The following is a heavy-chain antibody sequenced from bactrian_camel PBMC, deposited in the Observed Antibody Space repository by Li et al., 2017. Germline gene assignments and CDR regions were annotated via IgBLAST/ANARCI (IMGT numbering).Heavy chain of an antibody. Sequence: HVQLVESGGGPVQAGGSLRLSCAASGYTYNRNCMAWFRQAPGKEREGVARIATGSGNTYYADSVKGRFTISQDNAKNTVYLQMNSLKPEDTAMYYCAADLRLRLYCSGASVGFDYWGQGTQVTVS. CDR3: AADLRLRLYCSGASVGFDY. CDR1: GYTYNRNC. J-gene: IGHJ6*01. D-gene: IGHD2*01. CDR2: IATGSGNT. V-gene: IGHV3S1*01.